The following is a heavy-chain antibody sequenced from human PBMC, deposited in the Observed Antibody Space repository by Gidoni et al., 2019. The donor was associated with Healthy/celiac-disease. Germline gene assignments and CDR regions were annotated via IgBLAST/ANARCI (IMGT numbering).Heavy chain of an antibody. CDR2: ISSSSSTI. V-gene: IGHV3-21*01. J-gene: IGHJ6*02. CDR3: ASDPKMVRGVIDGMDV. CDR1: GPPVSSHS. D-gene: IGHD3-10*01. Sequence: VEPVASGGGLVDPAGSRCHSCGTSGPPVSSHSMNWVRQAPGKGLEWLLSISSSSSTIYYAASVKGRFTISGDNAKNSLYLQMNSLRAEDTAVYYCASDPKMVRGVIDGMDVWGQGTTVTVSS.